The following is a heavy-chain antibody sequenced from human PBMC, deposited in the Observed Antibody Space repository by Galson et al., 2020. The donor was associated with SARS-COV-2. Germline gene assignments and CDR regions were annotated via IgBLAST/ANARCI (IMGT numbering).Heavy chain of an antibody. Sequence: GESLKISCAASGFTFSSYSMNWVRQAPGKGLEWVSSISSSSSYIYYADSVKGRFTISRDNAKNSLYLQMNSLRAEDTAVYYCARDRGYSGYDQVYWGQGTLVTVSS. CDR1: GFTFSSYS. CDR3: ARDRGYSGYDQVY. J-gene: IGHJ4*02. CDR2: ISSSSSYI. V-gene: IGHV3-21*01. D-gene: IGHD5-12*01.